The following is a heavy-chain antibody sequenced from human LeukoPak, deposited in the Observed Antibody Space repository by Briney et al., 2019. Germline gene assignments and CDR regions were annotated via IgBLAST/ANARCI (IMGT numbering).Heavy chain of an antibody. J-gene: IGHJ4*02. CDR1: GVTFSSYG. D-gene: IGHD5-12*01. Sequence: GGSLRLSCAASGVTFSSYGMHWVRQAPGKGLEWVALISSDGNDKLYGDSVKGRFTISRDDSKSTLYLQMNSLGAEDTAVYYCTTKVIRGNSGDDYDDWGQGTLVTVSS. CDR2: ISSDGNDK. CDR3: TTKVIRGNSGDDYDD. V-gene: IGHV3-30*03.